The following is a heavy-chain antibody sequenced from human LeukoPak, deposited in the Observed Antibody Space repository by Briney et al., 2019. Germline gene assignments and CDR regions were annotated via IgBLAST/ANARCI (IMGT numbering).Heavy chain of an antibody. CDR2: INHSGST. CDR1: GGSFSGYY. Sequence: SETLALTCAVYGGSFSGYYWSWIRQPPGKGLEWIGEINHSGSTNYNPSLKSRVTISVDTSKNQFSLKLSSVTAADTAVYYCARGYYYDSSGYYWKWGQGTLVTVSS. J-gene: IGHJ4*02. CDR3: ARGYYYDSSGYYWK. V-gene: IGHV4-34*01. D-gene: IGHD3-22*01.